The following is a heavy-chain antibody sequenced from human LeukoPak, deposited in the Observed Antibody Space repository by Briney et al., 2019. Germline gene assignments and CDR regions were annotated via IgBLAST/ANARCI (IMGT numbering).Heavy chain of an antibody. J-gene: IGHJ4*02. V-gene: IGHV3-11*04. Sequence: GGSLRLSCAVSGFTFSDYHMSWIRQAPGKGLEWVAYISSGGSTISHADSVKGRFTISRDNSKNTLYLQMNSLRAEDTAVYYCAKDKWGSSWYYFDYWGQGTLVTVSS. CDR1: GFTFSDYH. CDR3: AKDKWGSSWYYFDY. D-gene: IGHD6-13*01. CDR2: ISSGGSTI.